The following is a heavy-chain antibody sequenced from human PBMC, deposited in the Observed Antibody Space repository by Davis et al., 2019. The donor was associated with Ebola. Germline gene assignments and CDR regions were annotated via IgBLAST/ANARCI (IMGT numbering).Heavy chain of an antibody. CDR3: VPGTWI. J-gene: IGHJ4*02. Sequence: GESLKISCVASGFTFNEYEMNWVRQTPEKGLEWISYISDSGSAAYYTDSVKGRFTISRDNAKNSLYLQMDTLRVEDTAIYYCVPGTWIRGQGTLVTVSP. V-gene: IGHV3-48*03. D-gene: IGHD5-18*01. CDR2: ISDSGSAA. CDR1: GFTFNEYE.